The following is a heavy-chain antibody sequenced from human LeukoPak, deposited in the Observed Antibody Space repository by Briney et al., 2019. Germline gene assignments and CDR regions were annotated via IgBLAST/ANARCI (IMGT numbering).Heavy chain of an antibody. D-gene: IGHD3-22*01. CDR2: IYHSGST. J-gene: IGHJ4*02. CDR1: GGSLSSSNW. Sequence: PSGTLSLTCAVSGGSLSSSNWWSWVRQPPGKGLEWIGEIYHSGSTNYNPSLKSRVTISVDKSKNQFSLKLSSVTAADTAVYYCARVYYYDSSGYYPFDYWGQGTLVTVSS. V-gene: IGHV4-4*02. CDR3: ARVYYYDSSGYYPFDY.